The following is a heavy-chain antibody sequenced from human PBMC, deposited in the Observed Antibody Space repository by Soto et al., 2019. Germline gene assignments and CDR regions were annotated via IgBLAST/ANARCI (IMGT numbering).Heavy chain of an antibody. J-gene: IGHJ5*02. V-gene: IGHV4-34*02. CDR2: INHRGST. CDR1: GESFIGYY. Sequence: QLHLQQWGAGLLKPSETLSLTCAVYGESFIGYYWTWIRQPPGKGLEWIGEINHRGSTNYNPSLKSRVTISIDTSKNQFSLKLTSVTAADKSVYYCARTDIVTTNWFDPWGQGTLVSVSS. CDR3: ARTDIVTTNWFDP. D-gene: IGHD5-12*01.